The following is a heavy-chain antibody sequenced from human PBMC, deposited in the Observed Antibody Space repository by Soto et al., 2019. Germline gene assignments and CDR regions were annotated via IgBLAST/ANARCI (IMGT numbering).Heavy chain of an antibody. CDR3: ARAIYCSSTSCYYGYYYYYMDV. D-gene: IGHD2-2*01. CDR2: INPNSGGT. J-gene: IGHJ6*03. V-gene: IGHV1-2*04. Sequence: ASVKVSCKASGYTLTGYLLHWVGQAPGQGLEWMGWINPNSGGTNYAQKFRGWVTMTRDMSISIAYMELSSLRSEDTAVYYCARAIYCSSTSCYYGYYYYYMDVWGKGTTVTVSS. CDR1: GYTLTGYL.